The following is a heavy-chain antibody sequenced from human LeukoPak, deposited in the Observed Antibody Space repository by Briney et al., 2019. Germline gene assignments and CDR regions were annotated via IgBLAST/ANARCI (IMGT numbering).Heavy chain of an antibody. V-gene: IGHV4-30-4*01. CDR2: IYYSGST. D-gene: IGHD6-6*01. CDR3: ARALYTSSSLDY. CDR1: GGSISSGGHY. Sequence: PSETLSLTCTISGGSISSGGHYWSWIRQPPGKGLEWIGYIYYSGSTYYNPSLKSRVTISVDTSRNQFSLKLSSVTAADTAVYYCARALYTSSSLDYWGQGTLVTVSS. J-gene: IGHJ4*02.